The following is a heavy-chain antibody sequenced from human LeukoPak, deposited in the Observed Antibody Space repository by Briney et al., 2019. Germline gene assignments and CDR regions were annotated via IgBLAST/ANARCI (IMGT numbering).Heavy chain of an antibody. J-gene: IGHJ5*02. Sequence: PSETLSLTCTVSGGSISSHYWSWIRQLPGKGLEWIGYIYYSGSTNYNPSLKSRVTISVDTSKNQFSLKLSSVTAADTAVYYCARTSLVTTFDPWGQGTLVTVSS. V-gene: IGHV4-59*11. D-gene: IGHD4-17*01. CDR2: IYYSGST. CDR1: GGSISSHY. CDR3: ARTSLVTTFDP.